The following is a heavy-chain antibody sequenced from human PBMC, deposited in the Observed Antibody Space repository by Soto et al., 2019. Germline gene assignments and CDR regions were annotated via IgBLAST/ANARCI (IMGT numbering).Heavy chain of an antibody. CDR1: GYIFTTYW. CDR3: ARPLSGSYPLDYYGMDV. J-gene: IGHJ6*02. V-gene: IGHV5-51*01. Sequence: GESLKISCKGSGYIFTTYWIAWVRQMPGRGQEWMGIIYPGDSDARYSPSFQGQVTISADKSISTAYLQWSSLKASDTAMYYCARPLSGSYPLDYYGMDVCGQGTTLTVSS. CDR2: IYPGDSDA. D-gene: IGHD3-10*01.